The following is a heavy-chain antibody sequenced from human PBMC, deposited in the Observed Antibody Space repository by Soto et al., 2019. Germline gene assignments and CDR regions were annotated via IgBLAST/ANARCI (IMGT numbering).Heavy chain of an antibody. CDR1: GFTLSDHY. V-gene: IGHV3-72*01. D-gene: IGHD3-22*01. CDR2: SRDKPQGYST. CDR3: VRATYFSDSSGYTRCLDY. Sequence: EVQLVESGGGLVQPGGSLRLSCAGSGFTLSDHYIDWVRQAPGKSLEWVGRSRDKPQGYSTAYAASVKGRFTTSRDESKNSAYLQMNSLKTEDTDVYYCVRATYFSDSSGYTRCLDYWGQGTLVTVSS. J-gene: IGHJ4*02.